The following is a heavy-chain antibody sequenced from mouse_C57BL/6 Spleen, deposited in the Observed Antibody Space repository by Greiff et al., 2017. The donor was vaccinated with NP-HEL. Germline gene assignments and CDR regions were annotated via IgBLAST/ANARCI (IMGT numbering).Heavy chain of an antibody. V-gene: IGHV7-3*01. Sequence: EVKLMESGGGLVQPGGSLSLSCAASGFTFTDYYMSWVRQPPGKALEWLGFIRNKANGYTTEYSASVKGRFTISRDNSQSILYLQMNALRAEDSATYYCARYRGLPYFDVWGTGTTVTVSS. D-gene: IGHD2-4*01. J-gene: IGHJ1*03. CDR2: IRNKANGYTT. CDR1: GFTFTDYY. CDR3: ARYRGLPYFDV.